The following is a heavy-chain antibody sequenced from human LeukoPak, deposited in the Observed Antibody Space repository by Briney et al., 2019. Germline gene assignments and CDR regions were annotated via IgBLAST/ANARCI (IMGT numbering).Heavy chain of an antibody. CDR2: ISAYNGNT. J-gene: IGHJ6*03. CDR3: ARVPGYSSGWYGGYYYYYMDV. CDR1: GYTFTGYY. V-gene: IGHV1-18*04. Sequence: ASVKVSCKASGYTFTGYYIHWVRQAPGQGLEWMGWISAYNGNTNYAQKLQGRVTMTTDTSTSTAYMELRSLRSDDTAVYYCARVPGYSSGWYGGYYYYYMDVWGKGTTVTISS. D-gene: IGHD6-19*01.